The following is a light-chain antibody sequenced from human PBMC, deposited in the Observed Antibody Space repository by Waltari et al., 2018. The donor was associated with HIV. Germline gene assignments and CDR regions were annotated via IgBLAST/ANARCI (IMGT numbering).Light chain of an antibody. CDR3: QVWDSSDHWV. J-gene: IGLJ3*02. V-gene: IGLV3-21*01. Sequence: SYVLTQPPSVSVAPGKTAYITCGGNNIGSKSVHWYQQKPGQAPVVVMYYNSGRPSGIPVRFSGSNSGNTATLIIDSVEAGDAAEYFCQVWDSSDHWVFGGGTKLTVL. CDR1: NIGSKS. CDR2: YNS.